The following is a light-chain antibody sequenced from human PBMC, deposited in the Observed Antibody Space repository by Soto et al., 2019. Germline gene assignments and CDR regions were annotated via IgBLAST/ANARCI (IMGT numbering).Light chain of an antibody. Sequence: QSALTQPASVSGSPGQSITISCTGTSSDVGNYKYVSWYQHHPGTAPKLMIYEVSNRPSGVSNRFSGSKTGNTASLTFSGLQAEDETDYYCFSYTSSGTYVFGTGTKGTVL. V-gene: IGLV2-14*01. CDR3: FSYTSSGTYV. CDR2: EVS. CDR1: SSDVGNYKY. J-gene: IGLJ1*01.